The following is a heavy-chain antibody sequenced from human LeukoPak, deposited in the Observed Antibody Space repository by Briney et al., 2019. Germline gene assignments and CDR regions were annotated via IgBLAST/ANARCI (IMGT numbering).Heavy chain of an antibody. V-gene: IGHV4-59*01. Sequence: PSETLSLTCTVSGGSISSYHWTWMRQAPGKGLEWIGYMYNTGSTNYNPSLKSRVTISAETSKNQFSLKLTSVTAADTAVYFCAVLQSHRPLDYWGQGTLVTVSS. CDR3: AVLQSHRPLDY. CDR2: MYNTGST. J-gene: IGHJ4*02. CDR1: GGSISSYH. D-gene: IGHD2/OR15-2a*01.